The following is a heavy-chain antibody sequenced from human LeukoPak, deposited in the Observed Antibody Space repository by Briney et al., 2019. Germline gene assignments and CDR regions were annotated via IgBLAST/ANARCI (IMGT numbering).Heavy chain of an antibody. CDR1: GGSITNYY. J-gene: IGHJ3*02. Sequence: SETLSLTCTVSGGSITNYYWNWIRQPPGKGLEWIGYVHYSGSTNYNPSLKSRVTISVETSKNQFSLKLSSVTAADTAVYYCARETTLWLRGAFDIWGQGTMVTVSS. D-gene: IGHD5-18*01. V-gene: IGHV4-59*08. CDR3: ARETTLWLRGAFDI. CDR2: VHYSGST.